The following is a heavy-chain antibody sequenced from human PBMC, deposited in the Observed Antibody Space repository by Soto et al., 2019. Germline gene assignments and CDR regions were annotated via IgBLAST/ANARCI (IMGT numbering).Heavy chain of an antibody. CDR2: ISYTGGSTI. D-gene: IGHD2-15*01. CDR3: VRDVGYCSGGGCCAWFDP. CDR1: GFTFSSYS. Sequence: EVQLVESGGGLVQPGGSLRLSCAASGFTFSSYSINWIRQAPGKGLELVSFISYTGGSTIYYADSVKGRFTISRGNAKNSVYLQMNSLRAEDTALYYCVRDVGYCSGGGCCAWFDPWGQGTLVTVSS. J-gene: IGHJ5*02. V-gene: IGHV3-48*01.